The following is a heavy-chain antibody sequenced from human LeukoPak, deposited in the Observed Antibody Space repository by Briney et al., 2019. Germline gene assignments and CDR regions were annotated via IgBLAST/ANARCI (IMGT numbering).Heavy chain of an antibody. CDR1: GYTFTTYA. CDR2: INPSGGST. CDR3: ARAFPLVYYDSSVPRWFDP. J-gene: IGHJ5*02. Sequence: ASVKVSCKASGYTFTTYAMHWVRQAPGQRLEWMGIINPSGGSTSYAQKFQGRVTMTRDTSTSTVYMELSSLRSEDTAVYYCARAFPLVYYDSSVPRWFDPWGQGTLVTVSS. D-gene: IGHD3-22*01. V-gene: IGHV1-46*01.